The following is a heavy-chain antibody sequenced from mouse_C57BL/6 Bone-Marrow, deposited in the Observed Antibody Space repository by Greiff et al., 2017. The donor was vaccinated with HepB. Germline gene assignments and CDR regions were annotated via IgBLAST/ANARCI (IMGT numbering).Heavy chain of an antibody. Sequence: EVKLVESGGGLVQPKGSLKLSCAASGFSFNTYAMNWVRQAPGKGLEWVARIRSKSNNYATYYADSVKDRFTISRDDSESMLYLQMNNLKTEDTAMYYCVRQIDYDGAYWGQGTLVTVSA. CDR3: VRQIDYDGAY. D-gene: IGHD2-4*01. J-gene: IGHJ3*01. CDR1: GFSFNTYA. V-gene: IGHV10-1*01. CDR2: IRSKSNNYAT.